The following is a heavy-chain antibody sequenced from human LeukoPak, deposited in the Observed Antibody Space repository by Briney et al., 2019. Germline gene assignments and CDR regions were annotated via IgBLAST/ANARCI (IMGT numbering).Heavy chain of an antibody. CDR2: ISYDGSNK. Sequence: GGSLRLSCAASGFTFSSYAMHWVRQAPGKGLEWVAVISYDGSNKYYADSVKGRFTTSRDNSKNTLYLQMNSLRAEDTAVYYCARDRYYYDSSGNEFDYWGQGTLVTVSS. J-gene: IGHJ4*02. V-gene: IGHV3-30-3*01. CDR3: ARDRYYYDSSGNEFDY. D-gene: IGHD3-22*01. CDR1: GFTFSSYA.